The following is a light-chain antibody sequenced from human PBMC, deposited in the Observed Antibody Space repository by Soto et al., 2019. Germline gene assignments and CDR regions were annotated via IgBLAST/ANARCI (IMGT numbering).Light chain of an antibody. CDR3: QAWDSSIAHVV. Sequence: SYELTQPPSVSVSPGQTASITCSGDKLGSEYASWYQQKPGQSPVLVIYQDNKRPSRIPERFSGSNSGNTATLTISGTQSMDEADYYCQAWDSSIAHVVFGGGTKVTVL. CDR1: KLGSEY. CDR2: QDN. V-gene: IGLV3-1*01. J-gene: IGLJ2*01.